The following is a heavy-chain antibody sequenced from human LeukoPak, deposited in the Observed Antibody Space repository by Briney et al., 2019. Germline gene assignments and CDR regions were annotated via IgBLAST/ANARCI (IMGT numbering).Heavy chain of an antibody. CDR1: GGTFSSYA. J-gene: IGHJ4*02. Sequence: SVKVPCKASGGTFSSYAISWVRQAPGQGLEWMGGIIPIFGTANYAQKFQGRVTITADESTSTAYMELSSLRSEDTAVYYCARESSSTSCPFDYWGQETLVTVSS. D-gene: IGHD2-2*01. CDR3: ARESSSTSCPFDY. V-gene: IGHV1-69*01. CDR2: IIPIFGTA.